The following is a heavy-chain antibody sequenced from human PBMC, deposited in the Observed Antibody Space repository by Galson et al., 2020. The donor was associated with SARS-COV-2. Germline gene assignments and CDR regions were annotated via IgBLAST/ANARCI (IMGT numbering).Heavy chain of an antibody. CDR3: ARVFGTIYCSSTSCYQNYYYYGMDV. CDR2: IIPIFGTA. CDR1: GGTFSSYA. J-gene: IGHJ6*02. V-gene: IGHV1-69*13. D-gene: IGHD2-2*01. Sequence: SVKVSCKASGGTFSSYAISWVRQAPGQGLEWMGGIIPIFGTANYAQKFQGRVTITADESTSTAYMELSSLRSEDTAVYYCARVFGTIYCSSTSCYQNYYYYGMDVWGQGTTVTVSS.